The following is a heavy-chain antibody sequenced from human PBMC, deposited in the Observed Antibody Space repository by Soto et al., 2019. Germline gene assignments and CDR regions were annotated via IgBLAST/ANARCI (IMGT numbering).Heavy chain of an antibody. Sequence: GGSLRLSCAASGFTFSSYWMHWVRQAPGKGLVWVSRINSDGSSTSYADSVKGRCTISRDNAKNTLYLQMNSLRAEDTAVYYCARGRAYSSSACHYWGQGTLVTVSS. D-gene: IGHD6-6*01. J-gene: IGHJ4*02. CDR2: INSDGSST. CDR1: GFTFSSYW. V-gene: IGHV3-74*01. CDR3: ARGRAYSSSACHY.